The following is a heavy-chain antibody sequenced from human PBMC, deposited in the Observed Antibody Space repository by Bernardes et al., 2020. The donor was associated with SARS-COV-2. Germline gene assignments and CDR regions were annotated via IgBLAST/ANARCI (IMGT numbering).Heavy chain of an antibody. CDR3: AKGVLSSSTYYPLLID. V-gene: IGHV3-23*01. J-gene: IGHJ3*01. CDR1: GFTFGRYT. D-gene: IGHD3-10*01. CDR2: ITSSGGDT. Sequence: GGSLRLSCAASGFTFGRYTMNWVRQAPGKGLEWVSAITSSGGDTFYADFVKGRFTISRDNSKNTLSLHLSSLRGDDTAVYYCAKGVLSSSTYYPLLIDWGQGTTVTVSS.